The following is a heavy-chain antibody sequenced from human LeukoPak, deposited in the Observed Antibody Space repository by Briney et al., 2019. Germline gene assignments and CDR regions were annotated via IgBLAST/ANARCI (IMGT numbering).Heavy chain of an antibody. CDR1: GFTFSSYS. CDR2: ISSSSSTI. D-gene: IGHD6-6*01. J-gene: IGHJ5*02. V-gene: IGHV3-48*04. Sequence: GGSVRLSCAASGFTFSSYSMNWVRRAPGKGLEWVSYISSSSSTIYYADSVKGRFTISRDNAKNSLYLQMNSLRAEDAAVYYCARTSEYSSLSGGQSEYNWFDPWGQGTLVTVSS. CDR3: ARTSEYSSLSGGQSEYNWFDP.